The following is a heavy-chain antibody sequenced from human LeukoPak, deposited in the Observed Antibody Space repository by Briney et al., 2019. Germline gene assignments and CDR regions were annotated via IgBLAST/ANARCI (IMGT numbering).Heavy chain of an antibody. V-gene: IGHV3-23*01. CDR2: IRGNGGNT. Sequence: PGGSLRLSCAGAGFTFSNYAMSWVRQAPGKGLEWVSGIRGNGGNTYYADSVKGRFTISRDNSKNTLYLQMNSLRAEDTAIYYCAKAGGIYSPFDFWGQGTLVSVSS. CDR1: GFTFSNYA. J-gene: IGHJ4*02. CDR3: AKAGGIYSPFDF. D-gene: IGHD1-26*01.